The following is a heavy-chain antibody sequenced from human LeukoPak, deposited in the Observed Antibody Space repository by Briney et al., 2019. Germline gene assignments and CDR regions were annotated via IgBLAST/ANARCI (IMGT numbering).Heavy chain of an antibody. CDR2: ISGSGGST. D-gene: IGHD2-2*02. CDR1: GFTFSSYA. J-gene: IGHJ6*02. CDR3: AKVGCSGTSCYTGGYYYGMDV. V-gene: IGHV3-23*01. Sequence: GGSLRLSCAASGFTFSSYAMSWVRQAPGKGLEWVSAISGSGGSTYYADSVKGRFTISRDNSKNTLYLQMNSLRAEDTAVYYCAKVGCSGTSCYTGGYYYGMDVWGQGTTVTVSS.